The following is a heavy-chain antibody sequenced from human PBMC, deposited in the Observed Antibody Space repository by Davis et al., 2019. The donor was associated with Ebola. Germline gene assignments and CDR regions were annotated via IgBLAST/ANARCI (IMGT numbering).Heavy chain of an antibody. J-gene: IGHJ4*02. Sequence: GGSLRPSCPASGFIFGSCGMSRVLQAPGKGLEWVANIKQDGSEKYYVDSVKGRFTISRDNSKNTLYLQMNSLRAEDTAVYYCAKVEMATPGYWGQGTLVTVSS. CDR1: GFIFGSCG. D-gene: IGHD5-24*01. CDR2: IKQDGSEK. CDR3: AKVEMATPGY. V-gene: IGHV3-7*01.